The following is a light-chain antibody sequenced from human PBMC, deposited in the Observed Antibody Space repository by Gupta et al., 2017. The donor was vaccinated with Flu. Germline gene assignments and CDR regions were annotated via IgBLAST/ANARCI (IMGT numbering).Light chain of an antibody. CDR3: SSYSSISVYV. CDR1: TSNVGSYKY. V-gene: IGLV2-14*01. Sequence: QSALTQPASVSGSPGQSITISCPGTTSNVGSYKYVSWYQQHPGKAPKLIIYEVNNRPSGVSNRFSGSKSGNTASLTISGLQAEDEADYYCSSYSSISVYVFGTGTKVTVL. CDR2: EVN. J-gene: IGLJ1*01.